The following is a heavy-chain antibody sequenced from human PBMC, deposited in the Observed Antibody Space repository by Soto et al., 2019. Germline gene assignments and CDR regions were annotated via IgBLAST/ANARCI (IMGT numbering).Heavy chain of an antibody. Sequence: PSETLSLTCSVSGGSISSRNWWSWVRQPPGKGLEWIGEVYHGGSTSYNPSLKSRVTMSVDTSKNQFSLKLSSVTAADTAVYYCARIAVAGTFGYWGQGTLVTVSS. V-gene: IGHV4-4*02. CDR3: ARIAVAGTFGY. J-gene: IGHJ4*02. CDR2: VYHGGST. D-gene: IGHD6-19*01. CDR1: GGSISSRNW.